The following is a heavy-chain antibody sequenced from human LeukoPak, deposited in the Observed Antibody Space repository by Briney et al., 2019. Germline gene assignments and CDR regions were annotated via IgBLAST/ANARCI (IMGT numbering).Heavy chain of an antibody. Sequence: GASVKVSCKASGYTFASYGISWVRQAPGQGLEWMGWISAYNGNTNYAQKLQGRVTMTTDTSTSTAYMELRSLRSDDTAVYYCSLMVRGAISAPFDYWGQGTLVTVSS. CDR1: GYTFASYG. D-gene: IGHD3-10*01. CDR3: SLMVRGAISAPFDY. CDR2: ISAYNGNT. V-gene: IGHV1-18*01. J-gene: IGHJ4*02.